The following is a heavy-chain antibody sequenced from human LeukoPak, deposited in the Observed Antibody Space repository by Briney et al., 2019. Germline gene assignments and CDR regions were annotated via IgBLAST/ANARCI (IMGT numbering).Heavy chain of an antibody. Sequence: GGSLRLSCAASGFTFRKYYMIWIREAPGKGVEWLSYIGSNGNTVYYADSVRGRFTGSRDNVQNSLVVEMYSLRVEDTAVYYFARDGYYYFDFWGQGTMVTVSS. CDR2: IGSNGNTV. CDR3: ARDGYYYFDF. CDR1: GFTFRKYY. V-gene: IGHV3-11*01. D-gene: IGHD1-26*01. J-gene: IGHJ4*02.